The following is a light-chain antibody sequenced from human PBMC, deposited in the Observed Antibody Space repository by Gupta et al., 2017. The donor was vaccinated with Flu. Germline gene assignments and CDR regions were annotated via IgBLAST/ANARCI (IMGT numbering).Light chain of an antibody. Sequence: PSSLSASVGDRISITCRASQSSNTYLNWYQQKPGQTPNLLIYGASNLHSGVPSRFSGSGSGTEFTLKISRLQPEDFATYYCRQTLRPLYTFGQGTKLEIK. CDR1: QSSNTY. CDR3: RQTLRPLYT. J-gene: IGKJ2*01. V-gene: IGKV1-39*01. CDR2: GAS.